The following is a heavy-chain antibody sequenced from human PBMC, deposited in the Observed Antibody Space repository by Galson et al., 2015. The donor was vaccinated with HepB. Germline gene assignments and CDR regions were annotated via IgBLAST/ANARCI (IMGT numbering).Heavy chain of an antibody. CDR3: ARITSYDSSGYYYYFDS. CDR1: GFSLSTSGMC. J-gene: IGHJ4*02. V-gene: IGHV2-70*11. D-gene: IGHD3-22*01. Sequence: PALVKPTQTLTLTCTFSGFSLSTSGMCVNWIRQPPGKALEWLARIDWDDDKYYSTSLKTRLTISKDTSKIQVVLTMTNMDPVDTATYYCARITSYDSSGYYYYFDSWGQGSLVTVSS. CDR2: IDWDDDK.